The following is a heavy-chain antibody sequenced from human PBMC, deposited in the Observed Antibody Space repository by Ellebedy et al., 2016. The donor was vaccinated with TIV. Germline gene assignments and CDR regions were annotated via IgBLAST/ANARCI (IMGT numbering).Heavy chain of an antibody. CDR2: IYHTGGT. D-gene: IGHD6-19*01. J-gene: IGHJ4*02. CDR1: GGSISSSGYS. Sequence: MPSETLSLTCTVSGGSISSSGYSWSWIRQPPGKGLEWIGYIYHTGGTYYNPSLKSRVTISVDRSKNQFSLKLNSVTAADTAVYYCARSEKSSGFDYWGQGTLVTVSS. V-gene: IGHV4-30-2*01. CDR3: ARSEKSSGFDY.